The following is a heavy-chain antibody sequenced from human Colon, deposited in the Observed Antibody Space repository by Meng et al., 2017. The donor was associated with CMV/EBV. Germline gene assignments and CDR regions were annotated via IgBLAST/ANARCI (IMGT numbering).Heavy chain of an antibody. Sequence: GESLKISCTGPAFIFSDYYIDWVRQVPGKGLEWVGRTANKADGYLTEYATSVKDRFTFSRDDSKNSLFLQMNSLKSDDTALYYCTRGHSGVDIYAFDIWGQGTMVTVSS. D-gene: IGHD1-26*01. CDR1: AFIFSDYY. CDR2: TANKADGYLT. CDR3: TRGHSGVDIYAFDI. J-gene: IGHJ3*02. V-gene: IGHV3-72*01.